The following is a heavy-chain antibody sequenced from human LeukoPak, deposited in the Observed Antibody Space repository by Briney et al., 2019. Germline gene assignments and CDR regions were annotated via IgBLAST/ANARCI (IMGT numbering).Heavy chain of an antibody. V-gene: IGHV3-23*01. CDR1: GFTFSSYA. J-gene: IGHJ3*02. Sequence: PGGSLRLSCAASGFTFSSYAMSWVRQAPGKGLEWVSAISGSGGSTYYADSVKGRFTISRDNSNNTLYLQMNSLRAEDTAVYYCAKVGRGIVVVVAATSGAFDIWGQGTMVTVSS. D-gene: IGHD2-15*01. CDR2: ISGSGGST. CDR3: AKVGRGIVVVVAATSGAFDI.